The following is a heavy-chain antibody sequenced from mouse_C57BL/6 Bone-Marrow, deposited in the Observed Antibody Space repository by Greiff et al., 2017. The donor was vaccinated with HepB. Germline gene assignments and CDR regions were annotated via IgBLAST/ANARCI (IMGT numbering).Heavy chain of an antibody. CDR2: IDPSDSYT. D-gene: IGHD2-3*01. Sequence: QVQLQQPGAELVMPGASVKLSCKASGYTFNSYWMHWVKQRPGQGLEWIGEIDPSDSYTNYNQKFKGKSTLTVDKSSSTAYMQLSSLTSEDSAVYYCARNEYGGYYQAWFAYWGQGTLVTVSA. CDR3: ARNEYGGYYQAWFAY. V-gene: IGHV1-69*01. J-gene: IGHJ3*01. CDR1: GYTFNSYW.